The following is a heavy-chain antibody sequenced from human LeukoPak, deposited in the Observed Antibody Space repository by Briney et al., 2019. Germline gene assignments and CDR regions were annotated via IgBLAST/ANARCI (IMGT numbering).Heavy chain of an antibody. J-gene: IGHJ4*02. D-gene: IGHD5-18*01. CDR3: ARRSVETVMARPFDY. V-gene: IGHV4-39*07. CDR2: IYFSGST. CDR1: GGSIRDNSYY. Sequence: SETLSPTCTVSGGSIRDNSYYWGWIRQSPGKGLEWIGDIYFSGSTYYNPSLKSRVSMSQDTSKNQFSLKLYSVTAADTAVYYCARRSVETVMARPFDYWGQGTLVIVSS.